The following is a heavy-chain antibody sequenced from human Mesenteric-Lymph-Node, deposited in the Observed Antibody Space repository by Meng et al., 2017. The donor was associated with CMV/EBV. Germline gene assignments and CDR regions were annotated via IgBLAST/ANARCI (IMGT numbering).Heavy chain of an antibody. CDR2: IYPGDSDT. CDR3: ARGPSLGWRNWRRFDY. D-gene: IGHD1-1*01. J-gene: IGHJ4*02. Sequence: GESLKISCKGSGYSFTSYWIGWVRQMPGKGLEWMGIIYPGDSDTRYSPSFQGQVTISADKSISTAYLQWCSLKASDSAMYYCARGPSLGWRNWRRFDYWGQGTLVTVSS. CDR1: GYSFTSYW. V-gene: IGHV5-51*01.